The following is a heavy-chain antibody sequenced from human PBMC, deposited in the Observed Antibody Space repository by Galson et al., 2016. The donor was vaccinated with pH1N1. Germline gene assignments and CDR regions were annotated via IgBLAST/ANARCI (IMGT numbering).Heavy chain of an antibody. CDR3: AREGNYYNSSYLGDGFEI. D-gene: IGHD3-22*01. Sequence: SVKVSCKASGGTFGSFGINWVRQAPGQGLEWMGGIIPIFNTAKYARNFQGRVTITADESTTTAYMELSSLRSDDTAVYFCAREGNYYNSSYLGDGFEIWGQGTMVGVSS. J-gene: IGHJ3*02. CDR2: IIPIFNTA. CDR1: GGTFGSFG. V-gene: IGHV1-69*13.